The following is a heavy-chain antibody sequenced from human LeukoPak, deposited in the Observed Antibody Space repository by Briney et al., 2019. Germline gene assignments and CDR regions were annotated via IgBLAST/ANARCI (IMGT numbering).Heavy chain of an antibody. D-gene: IGHD4-17*01. Sequence: SETLSLTCTVSGGSISSYYWSWIRQSPGKGLEWIGFIYYSGSTNYNPSLKSRVTISVDTSKNQFSLKLSSLTAADTAVYYCARGLYDYVDYGRSIRFDYWGQGTLVTVSS. CDR1: GGSISSYY. J-gene: IGHJ4*02. V-gene: IGHV4-59*08. CDR2: IYYSGST. CDR3: ARGLYDYVDYGRSIRFDY.